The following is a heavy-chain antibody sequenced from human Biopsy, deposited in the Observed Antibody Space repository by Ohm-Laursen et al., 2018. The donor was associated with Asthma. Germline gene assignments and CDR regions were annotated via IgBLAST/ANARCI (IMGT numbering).Heavy chain of an antibody. D-gene: IGHD6-13*01. J-gene: IGHJ2*01. CDR3: AKSYSSSWSFPWFFDL. CDR2: ISGSGGST. Sequence: GSLRLSCAASGLTFSSFAMNWVRQAPGKGLEWVSAISGSGGSTYYAASVKGRFTVSRDNSKNTLYLQMNSLRADDAAVYYCAKSYSSSWSFPWFFDLWGRGTLVTLSS. V-gene: IGHV3-23*01. CDR1: GLTFSSFA.